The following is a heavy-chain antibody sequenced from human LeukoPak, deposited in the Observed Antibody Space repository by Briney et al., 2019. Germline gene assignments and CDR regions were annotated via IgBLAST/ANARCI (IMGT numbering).Heavy chain of an antibody. CDR2: ISGSGTNT. D-gene: IGHD4-17*01. V-gene: IGHV3-23*01. J-gene: IGHJ4*02. CDR3: AKDPNPMTTVTTSFDY. CDR1: GFTFSSYA. Sequence: PGGSLRLSCTASGFTFSSYAMSWVRQAPGKGLEWVSAISGSGTNTYYVDSEKGRFTISRDNSKNTLYLQMNSLRAEDTAVYYCAKDPNPMTTVTTSFDYWGQGTLVTVSS.